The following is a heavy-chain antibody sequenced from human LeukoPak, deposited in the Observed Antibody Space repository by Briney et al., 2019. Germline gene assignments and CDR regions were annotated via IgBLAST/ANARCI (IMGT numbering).Heavy chain of an antibody. J-gene: IGHJ3*02. D-gene: IGHD2/OR15-2a*01. CDR3: ARGPTYAFDI. CDR1: GGSFSGYY. Sequence: SETLSLTCAVYGGSFSGYYWSWIRQPPGKGLEWIGEINQSGSTNYNPSLKSRVTISVDTSKNQFSLKLSSVTAADTAVYYCARGPTYAFDIWGQGTMVTVSS. CDR2: INQSGST. V-gene: IGHV4-34*01.